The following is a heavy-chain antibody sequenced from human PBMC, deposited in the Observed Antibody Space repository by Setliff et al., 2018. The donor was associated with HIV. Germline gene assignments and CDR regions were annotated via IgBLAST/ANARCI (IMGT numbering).Heavy chain of an antibody. Sequence: SETLSLTCTVSGGSITTSTFYWGWIRQPPGEGLEWIGSIYYSGSTYYNPSLRSRLTITQHTSKNQFSLKLSSVTAADTAVYYCARHQGKYYDSSGYSGWFFDLWGRGTLVTVSS. CDR1: GGSITTSTFY. CDR2: IYYSGST. CDR3: ARHQGKYYDSSGYSGWFFDL. J-gene: IGHJ2*01. V-gene: IGHV4-39*01. D-gene: IGHD3-22*01.